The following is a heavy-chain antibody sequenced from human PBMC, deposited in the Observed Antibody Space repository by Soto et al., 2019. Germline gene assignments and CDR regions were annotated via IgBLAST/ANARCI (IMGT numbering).Heavy chain of an antibody. J-gene: IGHJ4*02. V-gene: IGHV2-5*02. D-gene: IGHD6-19*01. CDR1: GFSLSTNGMG. CDR2: IFWVDDK. CDR3: AHSAQWLEYFEY. Sequence: QITLKESGPTLVKPTQTLTLTCTFSGFSLSTNGMGVGWIRQPPEKALEWLALIFWVDDKKYSTSLMSRLTITKVTSKTQAVLRRTNMDPVDTAPYYCAHSAQWLEYFEYWGQGTLVSVSS.